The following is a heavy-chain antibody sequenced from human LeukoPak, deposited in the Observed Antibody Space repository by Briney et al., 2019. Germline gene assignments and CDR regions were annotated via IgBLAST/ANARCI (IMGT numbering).Heavy chain of an antibody. CDR1: GFNQRNYP. CDR3: AKDWEYHFASGSSYFYY. Sequence: GGSQRLSCAASGFNQRNYPLSWLRQAPGKGLEGVSSMSCSGCSTYYAVSVKGRFTISRDNAKISIYQQMNSLRAQENGVCHWAKDWEYHFASGSSYFYYWGQGTLVSVSS. D-gene: IGHD3-10*01. V-gene: IGHV3-23*01. CDR2: MSCSGCST. J-gene: IGHJ4*02.